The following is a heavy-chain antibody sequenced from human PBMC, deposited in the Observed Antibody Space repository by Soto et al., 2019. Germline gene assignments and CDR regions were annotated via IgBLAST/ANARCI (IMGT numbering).Heavy chain of an antibody. CDR3: ARGGYCSSMSCPQLDH. Sequence: QIQLVQPGAEVKKPGASVKVSCKASGYSLTNYGTSWVRQAPGQGLEWMGWSAYNGNTNYAQKFQGRVAKTTDTSASTEFMELRGLRAEDTATYFCARGGYCSSMSCPQLDHWGQGTLVTVSS. D-gene: IGHD2-2*01. V-gene: IGHV1-18*01. J-gene: IGHJ4*02. CDR2: SAYNGNT. CDR1: GYSLTNYG.